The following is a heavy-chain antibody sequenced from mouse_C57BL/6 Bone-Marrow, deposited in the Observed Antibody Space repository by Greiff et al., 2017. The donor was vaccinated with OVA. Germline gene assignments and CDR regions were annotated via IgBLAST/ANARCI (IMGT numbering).Heavy chain of an antibody. D-gene: IGHD1-1*01. V-gene: IGHV14-2*01. CDR1: GFNIKDYY. CDR2: IDPEDGET. Sequence: VQLQQSGAELVKPGASVKLSCTASGFNIKDYYMHWVKQRPEQGLEWIGRIDPEDGETKYAPKFPGKATITADTSSNTAYLQLSSLTSEDTAVYYCARARGSNPFDYWGKGTTLTVSS. J-gene: IGHJ2*01. CDR3: ARARGSNPFDY.